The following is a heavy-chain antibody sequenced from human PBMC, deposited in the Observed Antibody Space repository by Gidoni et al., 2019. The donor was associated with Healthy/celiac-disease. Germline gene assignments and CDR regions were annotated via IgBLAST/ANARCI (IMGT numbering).Heavy chain of an antibody. J-gene: IGHJ4*02. CDR3: TTNIVGATWAARN. Sequence: EVQLVESGGGLVQPGRSLRLSCTASGFTFGDYAMSWFRQAPGKGLEWVGFIRSKAYGGTTEYAASVKGRFTISRDDSKSIAYLQMNSLKTEDTAVYYCTTNIVGATWAARNWGQGTLVTVSS. V-gene: IGHV3-49*03. CDR1: GFTFGDYA. CDR2: IRSKAYGGTT. D-gene: IGHD1-26*01.